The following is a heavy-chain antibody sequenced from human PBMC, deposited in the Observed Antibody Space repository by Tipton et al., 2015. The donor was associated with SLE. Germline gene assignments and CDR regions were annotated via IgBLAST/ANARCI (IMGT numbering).Heavy chain of an antibody. D-gene: IGHD3/OR15-3a*01. CDR3: AKDWTGNSYYFDY. V-gene: IGHV3-30*02. Sequence: SLRLSCAASGFSFSSHGMHWVRQAPGKGLEWVAFIWYDGSNKYYPDSVKGRFTISRDNSKNTLFLQMNSLRAEDTAVYFCAKDWTGNSYYFDYWGQGMLVTVSS. CDR2: IWYDGSNK. CDR1: GFSFSSHG. J-gene: IGHJ4*02.